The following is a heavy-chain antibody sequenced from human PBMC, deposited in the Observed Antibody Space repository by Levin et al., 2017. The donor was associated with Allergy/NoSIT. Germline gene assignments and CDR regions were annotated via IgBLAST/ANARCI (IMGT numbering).Heavy chain of an antibody. J-gene: IGHJ6*02. Sequence: ASVKDSCTASGYTFTSYGISWVRQAPGQGLEWMGWISTYNGDTNYAQKLQGRVTMTTDTSTSTAYMELRSLRSDDTAVYFCARDDIVPTTYHYYGLDVWGQGTTVTVSS. CDR1: GYTFTSYG. D-gene: IGHD5-12*01. CDR2: ISTYNGDT. V-gene: IGHV1-18*01. CDR3: ARDDIVPTTYHYYGLDV.